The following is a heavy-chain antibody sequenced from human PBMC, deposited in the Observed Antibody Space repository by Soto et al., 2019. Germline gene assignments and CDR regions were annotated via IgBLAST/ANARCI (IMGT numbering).Heavy chain of an antibody. D-gene: IGHD2-15*01. V-gene: IGHV3-23*01. CDR1: GFTFSSYA. Sequence: GGSLRLSCAASGFTFSSYAMSWVRQAPGKGLEWVSAISGSGGSTYYADSVKGRFTISRDNSKNTLYLQMNSLRAEDTAVYYCVRDNYYYYGMDVWGQGTTVTVSS. J-gene: IGHJ6*02. CDR2: ISGSGGST. CDR3: VRDNYYYYGMDV.